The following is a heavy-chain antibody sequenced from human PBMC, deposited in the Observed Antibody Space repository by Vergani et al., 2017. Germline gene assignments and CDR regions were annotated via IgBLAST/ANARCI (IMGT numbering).Heavy chain of an antibody. CDR2: IYYSGST. CDR3: ARGRVATHPEEIDY. J-gene: IGHJ4*02. D-gene: IGHD5-12*01. V-gene: IGHV4-59*08. CDR1: GGSISSYY. Sequence: QVQLQESGPGLVKPSETLSLTCTVSGGSISSYYWSWIRQPPGKGLEWIGYIYYSGSTYYNPSLKSRVTISVDTSKNQFSLKLSSVTAADTAVYYCARGRVATHPEEIDYWGQGTLVTVSS.